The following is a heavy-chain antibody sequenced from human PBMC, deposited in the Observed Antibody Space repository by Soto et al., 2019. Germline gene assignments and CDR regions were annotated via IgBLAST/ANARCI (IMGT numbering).Heavy chain of an antibody. CDR2: INPNSGGT. Sequence: ASVKVSCKASGYTFTGYYMHWVRQAPGQGLEWMGWINPNSGGTNYAQKFQGWVTMTRDTSISTAYMELSRLRSDDTAVYYCARVEGTGTQNNYGMDVWGQGTTVTVSS. J-gene: IGHJ6*02. D-gene: IGHD1-1*01. CDR3: ARVEGTGTQNNYGMDV. CDR1: GYTFTGYY. V-gene: IGHV1-2*04.